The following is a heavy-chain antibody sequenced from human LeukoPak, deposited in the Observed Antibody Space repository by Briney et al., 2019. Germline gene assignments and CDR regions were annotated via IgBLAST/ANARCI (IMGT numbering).Heavy chain of an antibody. J-gene: IGHJ4*02. CDR2: IRYDGSNK. Sequence: GGSLRLSCAASGFTFSSYGMHWVRQAPGKGLEWVAFIRYDGSNKYYADSVKGRFTISRDNSKNTLYLHVNSLRPEGTAVYYCAKSVVVAALFDYWGQGTLVTVSS. V-gene: IGHV3-30*02. CDR1: GFTFSSYG. CDR3: AKSVVVAALFDY. D-gene: IGHD2-15*01.